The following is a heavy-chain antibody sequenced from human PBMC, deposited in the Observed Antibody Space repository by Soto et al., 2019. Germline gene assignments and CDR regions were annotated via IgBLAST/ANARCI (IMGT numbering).Heavy chain of an antibody. Sequence: SEPLCLSCTVSDGSIITSSYCWGWIRQSPGKGLEWIGTIFYTGRTYYNPSLESRVTLSVDTSKNQFSLHLTSVTAADTAVYYCTRHHPHHYDSSGYFDYWGQGALVTVSS. CDR2: IFYTGRT. CDR1: DGSIITSSYC. CDR3: TRHHPHHYDSSGYFDY. V-gene: IGHV4-39*01. J-gene: IGHJ4*02. D-gene: IGHD3-22*01.